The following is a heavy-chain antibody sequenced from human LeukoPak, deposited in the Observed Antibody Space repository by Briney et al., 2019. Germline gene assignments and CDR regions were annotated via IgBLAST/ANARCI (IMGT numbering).Heavy chain of an antibody. V-gene: IGHV4-39*01. CDR2: IYYSGST. CDR1: GGSFSSSSYY. CDR3: ARDRYYYDSSGYQRNDY. Sequence: SETLSLTCTVSGGSFSSSSYYWGWIRQPPGTGLEWLGSIYYSGSTYYNPSLKSRVTISVDTSKNQFSLKLSSVTAADTAVYYCARDRYYYDSSGYQRNDYWGQGTLVTVSS. J-gene: IGHJ4*02. D-gene: IGHD3-22*01.